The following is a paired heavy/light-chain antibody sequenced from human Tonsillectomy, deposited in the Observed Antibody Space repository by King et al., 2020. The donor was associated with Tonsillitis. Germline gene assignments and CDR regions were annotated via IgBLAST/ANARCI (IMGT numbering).Light chain of an antibody. J-gene: IGLJ2*01. CDR1: SSNIGAGYD. V-gene: IGLV1-40*01. CDR2: ANT. CDR3: QSYDRSLSASL. Sequence: QSVLTQPPSLSGAPGQRVTLPCTGSSSNIGAGYDVHWYQQLPGTAPKLLIYANTSRPSGVPDRFSGSRSGTSASLAITGLQAEDEAHYYCQSYDRSLSASLFGGGTRLTVL.
Heavy chain of an antibody. CDR2: ISYDGSHK. CDR1: GFTFTRFA. J-gene: IGHJ4*02. D-gene: IGHD3-16*02. V-gene: IGHV3-30*04. Sequence: QVQLVESGGGVVQPGGSLTLSCAASGFTFTRFAMHWVRQTPGKGLEWVAIISYDGSHKYYADSVKGRSSISRDDSKNTMYLQMNSLRPEDTAIYYCARDRFFDYLWGTYRTYFDFWGQGTQVTVSS. CDR3: ARDRFFDYLWGTYRTYFDF.